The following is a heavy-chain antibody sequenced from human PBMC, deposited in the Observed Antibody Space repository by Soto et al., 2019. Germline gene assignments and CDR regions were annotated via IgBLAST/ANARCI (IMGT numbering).Heavy chain of an antibody. D-gene: IGHD2-8*01. CDR3: ARYNSYAIDY. J-gene: IGHJ4*02. Sequence: SETLSLTCTVSGASFTDYYWSWIRQPPGKGLEWIANIHYSGTTNYNPSLASRVTLSVDTSKNQFSLKMTSVTAADRAMYFCARYNSYAIDYWGRGTLVTVSS. V-gene: IGHV4-59*01. CDR1: GASFTDYY. CDR2: IHYSGTT.